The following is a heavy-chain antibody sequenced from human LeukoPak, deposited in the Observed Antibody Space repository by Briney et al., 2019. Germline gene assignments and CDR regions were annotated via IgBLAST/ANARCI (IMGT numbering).Heavy chain of an antibody. D-gene: IGHD2-2*01. CDR2: IKQDGSEK. Sequence: GGSLRLSCAASGFTFSSYWMSWVRQAPGKGLEWXXHIKQDGSEKYYVDSVKGRFTISRDNAKNSLYLQMNSLRAEDTAVYYCARDDCSSISCYHNWFDPWGQGTLVTVSS. V-gene: IGHV3-7*01. J-gene: IGHJ5*02. CDR3: ARDDCSSISCYHNWFDP. CDR1: GFTFSSYW.